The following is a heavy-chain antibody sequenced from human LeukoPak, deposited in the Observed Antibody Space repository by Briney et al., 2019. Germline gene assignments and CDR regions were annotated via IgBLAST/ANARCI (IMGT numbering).Heavy chain of an antibody. CDR2: MNPNSGNT. D-gene: IGHD3-9*01. J-gene: IGHJ4*02. V-gene: IGHV1-8*01. CDR3: ARGTRGDILTGYSLGY. Sequence: ASVKVSCKASGYTFTSYDINWVRQATGQGLEWMGWMNPNSGNTDYAQKFQGRVTMTRNTSISTAYMELSSLRSEDTALYYCARGTRGDILTGYSLGYWGQGTLVTVSS. CDR1: GYTFTSYD.